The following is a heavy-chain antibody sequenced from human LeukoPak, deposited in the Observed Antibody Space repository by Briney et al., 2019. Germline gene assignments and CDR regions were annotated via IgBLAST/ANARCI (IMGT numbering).Heavy chain of an antibody. J-gene: IGHJ4*02. CDR1: GGSISSYY. Sequence: KPSETLSLTCTVSGGSISSYYWSWIRQPAGKGLEWIGRIYTSGSTNYNPSLKSRVTMSVDTSKNQFSLEINYVSPEDTAIYYCARDMGSYGHPFSFDYWGQGTLVTVSS. D-gene: IGHD3-16*01. V-gene: IGHV4-4*07. CDR3: ARDMGSYGHPFSFDY. CDR2: IYTSGST.